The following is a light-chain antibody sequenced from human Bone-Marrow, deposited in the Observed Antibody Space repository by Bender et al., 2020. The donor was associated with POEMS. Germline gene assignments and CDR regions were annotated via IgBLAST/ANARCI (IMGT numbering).Light chain of an antibody. J-gene: IGLJ1*01. V-gene: IGLV3-21*02. CDR2: DDS. Sequence: SYVLNQPPSVSVAPGQTARITCGGNNIGSKSVHWYQQKPGQAPVLVGYDDSDRPSGIPERFSGSNSGNTATLTISRVEAGDEADYFCQVWDSSSDHLYVFGTGTKVTVL. CDR3: QVWDSSSDHLYV. CDR1: NIGSKS.